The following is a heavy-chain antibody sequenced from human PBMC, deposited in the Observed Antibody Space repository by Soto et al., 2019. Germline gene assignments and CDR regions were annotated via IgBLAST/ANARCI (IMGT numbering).Heavy chain of an antibody. Sequence: QVQLVQSGAEVKKPGASVKVSCRKSGYTFTHYYIHWVRQAPGQGLEWLGIINPASGSTNYAQDFQGRVTLTMDTSTTTVYMELSGLRPEDTAIFYCARDLAAGDHWGQGTLVTVSS. D-gene: IGHD6-13*01. CDR2: INPASGST. J-gene: IGHJ4*02. CDR1: GYTFTHYY. V-gene: IGHV1-46*01. CDR3: ARDLAAGDH.